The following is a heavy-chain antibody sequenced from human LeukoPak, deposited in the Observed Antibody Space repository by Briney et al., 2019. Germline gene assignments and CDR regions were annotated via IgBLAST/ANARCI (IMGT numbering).Heavy chain of an antibody. J-gene: IGHJ4*02. CDR1: GDSISSSHHY. V-gene: IGHV4-39*07. D-gene: IGHD2-15*01. CDR3: ARGLSPSVVAAECPFDY. Sequence: SETLSLTCTVSGDSISSSHHYWGWIRQYPGKGLEWIGSIYYSGSTYHNPSLKSRVTISVDTSKNQFSLKLSSVTAADTAVYYCARGLSPSVVAAECPFDYWGQGTLVTVSS. CDR2: IYYSGST.